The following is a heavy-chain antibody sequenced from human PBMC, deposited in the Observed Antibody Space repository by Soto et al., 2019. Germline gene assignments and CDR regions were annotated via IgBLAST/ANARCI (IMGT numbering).Heavy chain of an antibody. V-gene: IGHV6-1*01. J-gene: IGHJ6*02. CDR3: ARAPGYDHYHNYGMDV. Sequence: PSQTLSLTCAISGDSVSSNSAAWNWIRQSPSRGLEWLGRTYYRSKWYNDYAVSVNSRITINPDTSKNQFSLQMNSVTPEDTAVYYCARAPGYDHYHNYGMDVWGLGTTLTISS. D-gene: IGHD3-3*01. CDR1: GDSVSSNSAA. CDR2: TYYRSKWYN.